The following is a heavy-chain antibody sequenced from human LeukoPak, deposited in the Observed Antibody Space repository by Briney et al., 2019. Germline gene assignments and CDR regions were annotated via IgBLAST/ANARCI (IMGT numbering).Heavy chain of an antibody. J-gene: IGHJ3*02. CDR2: INPNSGGT. CDR3: ARVVLWFGESSDAFDM. V-gene: IGHV1-2*02. CDR1: GYTFTGYY. Sequence: ASVKVSCKASGYTFTGYYMHWVRQAPGQGLEWMGWINPNSGGTNYAQKFQGRVTMTRDTSISTAYMELSRLRSDDTAVYYCARVVLWFGESSDAFDMWGQGTMVTVSS. D-gene: IGHD3-10*01.